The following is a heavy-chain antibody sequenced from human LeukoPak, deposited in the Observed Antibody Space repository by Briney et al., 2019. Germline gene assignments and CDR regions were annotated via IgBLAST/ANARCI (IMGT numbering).Heavy chain of an antibody. CDR2: ISYDGSKK. J-gene: IGHJ5*02. CDR3: AGSLCITMIVVVISWPRKNWFDP. V-gene: IGHV3-30-3*01. Sequence: PGGSLRLSCAASGFTFSSYAMHGVRQAPGKGLEWGAGISYDGSKKYYADSVKGRFTISRDNYKNTMYLQMNSLRAEDTAVYYCAGSLCITMIVVVISWPRKNWFDPWGQGTLVTVSS. D-gene: IGHD3-22*01. CDR1: GFTFSSYA.